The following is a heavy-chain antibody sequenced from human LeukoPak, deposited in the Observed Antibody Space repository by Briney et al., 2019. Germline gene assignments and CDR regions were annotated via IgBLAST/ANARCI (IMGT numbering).Heavy chain of an antibody. CDR2: IYYSGST. J-gene: IGHJ4*02. CDR1: GGSISSGGYS. D-gene: IGHD3-3*01. Sequence: PSETLSLTCTVSGGSISSGGYSWSWIRQHPGKGLEWIGYIYYSGSTYYNPSLKSRVTISVDTSKNQFSLKLSSVTAADTAVYYCARGPTILPPDYYFDYWGQGTLVTVSS. CDR3: ARGPTILPPDYYFDY. V-gene: IGHV4-31*03.